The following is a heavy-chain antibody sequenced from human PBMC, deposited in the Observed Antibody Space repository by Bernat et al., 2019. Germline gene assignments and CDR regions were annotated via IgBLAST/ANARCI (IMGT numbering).Heavy chain of an antibody. D-gene: IGHD6-19*01. V-gene: IGHV3-53*02. CDR3: ASASDTNGWY. CDR1: GFPVSSNY. CDR2: IYSVGSS. Sequence: EVQLVETGGGLIQPGGYLRLSCAASGFPVSSNYMSWVRQAPGKGLEWDSVIYSVGSSYYAESVKGRLSSSRDNPKNTLYLQMNSLGAEDSAVYYCASASDTNGWYWGRGTQITVSS. J-gene: IGHJ4*02.